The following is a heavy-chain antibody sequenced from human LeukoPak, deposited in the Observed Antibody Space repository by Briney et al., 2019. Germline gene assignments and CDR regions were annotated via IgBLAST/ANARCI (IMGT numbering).Heavy chain of an antibody. Sequence: GGSLRLSCAASGFTFSSYSMNWVRQAPGKGLEWVSSISSSSSYIYYADSVKGRFTISRDNAKNSLYLQMNSLRAEDTAVYYCARVHDHKYYYMDVWCKGTTVTVSS. CDR1: GFTFSSYS. J-gene: IGHJ6*03. D-gene: IGHD3-3*01. V-gene: IGHV3-21*01. CDR3: ARVHDHKYYYMDV. CDR2: ISSSSSYI.